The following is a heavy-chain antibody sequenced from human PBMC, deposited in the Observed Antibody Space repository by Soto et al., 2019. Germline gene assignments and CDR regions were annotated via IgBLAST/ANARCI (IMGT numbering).Heavy chain of an antibody. V-gene: IGHV1-46*01. D-gene: IGHD1-26*01. CDR1: GFTFTSYY. Sequence: VASVKVSCKTSGFTFTSYYMHWVRQAPGQGLEWMGLIDLRGGDTRYAPKFQGRVTMTRDTSANRVYMELTSLRSEAMAAYYCARGRGGGYGIDFWGQGTLVTVSS. CDR3: ARGRGGGYGIDF. J-gene: IGHJ4*02. CDR2: IDLRGGDT.